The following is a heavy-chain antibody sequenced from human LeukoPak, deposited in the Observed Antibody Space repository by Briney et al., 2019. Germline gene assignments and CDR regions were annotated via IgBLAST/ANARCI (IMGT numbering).Heavy chain of an antibody. J-gene: IGHJ4*02. CDR1: GYTFTSYY. CDR3: ARGDSGYETLDY. CDR2: INPSGGST. V-gene: IGHV1-46*01. Sequence: ASVKVSCKASGYTFTSYYMNWVRQAPGQGLEWMGIINPSGGSTSYAQKFQGRVTMTRDMSTSTVYMELSSLRSEDTAVYYCARGDSGYETLDYWGQGTLVTGSS. D-gene: IGHD5-12*01.